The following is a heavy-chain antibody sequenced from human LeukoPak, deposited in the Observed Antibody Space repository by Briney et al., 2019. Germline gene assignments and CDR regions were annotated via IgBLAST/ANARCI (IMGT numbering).Heavy chain of an antibody. Sequence: GESLQISCKGSGCSFTSYWIGWVRQMPGKGLEWMGIIYPGDSDTRYSPSFQGQVTISADKSISTAYLQWSSLKASDTAMYYCARLTYYDSSGYYSPRLDYWGQGTLVTVSS. J-gene: IGHJ4*02. CDR1: GCSFTSYW. CDR2: IYPGDSDT. D-gene: IGHD3-22*01. V-gene: IGHV5-51*01. CDR3: ARLTYYDSSGYYSPRLDY.